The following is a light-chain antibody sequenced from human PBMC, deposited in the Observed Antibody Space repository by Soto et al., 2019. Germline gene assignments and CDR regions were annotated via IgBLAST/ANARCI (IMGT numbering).Light chain of an antibody. CDR2: MAS. V-gene: IGKV1-5*03. J-gene: IGKJ1*01. CDR3: QQYDTYPWT. CDR1: QSIHSW. Sequence: DIQMAQSPSTLSASVGDTVTVTCRASQSIHSWLAWYQQKPGKAPKLLIYMASSLESGVPSRFRGSASGTEFTLTIRSLQPDDRATYYCQQYDTYPWTFGQGTKVEIK.